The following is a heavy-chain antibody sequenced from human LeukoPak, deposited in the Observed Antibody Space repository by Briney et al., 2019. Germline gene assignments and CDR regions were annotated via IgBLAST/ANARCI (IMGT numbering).Heavy chain of an antibody. D-gene: IGHD6-19*01. CDR3: ATLTPYIAVAGSLSPPFDY. CDR1: GYTFTSYY. J-gene: IGHJ4*02. CDR2: INPSGGST. Sequence: ASVKVSCKASGYTFTSYYMHWVRQAPGQGLEWMGIINPSGGSTSYAQKFQGRVTMTRDTSTNTVYMELSSLRSEDTAVYYCATLTPYIAVAGSLSPPFDYWGQGTLVTVSS. V-gene: IGHV1-46*03.